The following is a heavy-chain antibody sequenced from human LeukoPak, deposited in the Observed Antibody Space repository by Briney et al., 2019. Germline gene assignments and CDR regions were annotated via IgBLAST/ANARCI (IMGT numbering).Heavy chain of an antibody. CDR1: GGSISSYY. CDR2: IYYSGST. J-gene: IGHJ6*02. V-gene: IGHV4-59*01. Sequence: SETLSLTCTVSGGSISSYYWSWIRQPPGKGLEWIGYIYYSGSTNYNPSLKSRVTISVDTSKNQFSLKLSSVTAADTAVYYYARDRAGGYYDSSGYYSSSGMDVWGQGTTVTVSS. CDR3: ARDRAGGYYDSSGYYSSSGMDV. D-gene: IGHD3-22*01.